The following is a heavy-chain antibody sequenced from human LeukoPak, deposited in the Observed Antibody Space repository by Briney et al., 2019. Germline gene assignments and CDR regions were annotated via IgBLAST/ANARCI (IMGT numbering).Heavy chain of an antibody. Sequence: GASVKVSCKASGYTFTTYYMHWVRQAPGQGLEWVGVINPSDGSTNYAQNFQGRVIMTRDPSTSTVYMALSSLRSEDTAVYYCAREGCSGGTCYAKYFDYWGQGTLVTVSS. CDR1: GYTFTTYY. J-gene: IGHJ4*02. D-gene: IGHD2-15*01. CDR3: AREGCSGGTCYAKYFDY. V-gene: IGHV1-46*01. CDR2: INPSDGST.